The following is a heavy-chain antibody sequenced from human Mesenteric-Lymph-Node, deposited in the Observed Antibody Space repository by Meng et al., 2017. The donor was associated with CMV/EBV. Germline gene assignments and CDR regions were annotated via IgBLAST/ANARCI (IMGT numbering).Heavy chain of an antibody. CDR1: GASISDHY. D-gene: IGHD5-18*01. V-gene: IGHV4-59*11. Sequence: GSLRLSCSVSGASISDHYWSWIRQRPGKGLEWIGYVFYSGTTKFSPSLNSRVSISLDTSKSQFSLKLTSVTAADTAVYFCASSELQTSYGQSHHTFFKHWGRGSLVTVSS. J-gene: IGHJ4*02. CDR2: VFYSGTT. CDR3: ASSELQTSYGQSHHTFFKH.